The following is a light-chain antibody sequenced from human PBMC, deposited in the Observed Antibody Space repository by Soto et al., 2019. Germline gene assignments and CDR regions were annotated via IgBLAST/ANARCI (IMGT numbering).Light chain of an antibody. CDR2: AAS. CDR3: QPSYSTPYT. J-gene: IGKJ2*01. Sequence: DIQMTQSPSSLSASVGDRVTITCRASRSISTYLNWYQQKPGKAPKLLINAASSLQSGVPSRFSGSGSGTDFTLTISSLQPEDFAAYYCQPSYSTPYTFGQGTKLEIK. V-gene: IGKV1-39*01. CDR1: RSISTY.